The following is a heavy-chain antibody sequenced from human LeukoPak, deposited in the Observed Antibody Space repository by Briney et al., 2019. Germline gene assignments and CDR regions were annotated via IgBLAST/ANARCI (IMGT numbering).Heavy chain of an antibody. CDR2: IYTSGST. CDR1: GGSISSSSYY. D-gene: IGHD1-1*01. J-gene: IGHJ3*02. CDR3: ARDLLERDAFDI. V-gene: IGHV4-61*02. Sequence: SETLSLTCTVSGGSISSSSYYWSWIRQPAGKGLEWIGRIYTSGSTNYNPSLKSRVTMSVDTSKNQFSLKLSSVTAADTAVYYCARDLLERDAFDIWGQGTMVTVSS.